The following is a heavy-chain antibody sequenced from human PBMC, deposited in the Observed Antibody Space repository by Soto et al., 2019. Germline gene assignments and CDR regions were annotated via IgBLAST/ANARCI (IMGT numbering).Heavy chain of an antibody. CDR2: IYWDGDK. D-gene: IGHD3-16*02. J-gene: IGHJ3*01. CDR1: GFSLSSSRVG. Sequence: HITLTESGPTLVKPTQTLTLTCTFSGFSLSSSRVGVAWIRQPPGKALEWLAVIYWDGDKRYSPSLRSRLTITKDTSKNQVVLTMTNVDPVDTATYFCAHLMITYGGVVADDAFDFWGQGTMVTISS. CDR3: AHLMITYGGVVADDAFDF. V-gene: IGHV2-5*02.